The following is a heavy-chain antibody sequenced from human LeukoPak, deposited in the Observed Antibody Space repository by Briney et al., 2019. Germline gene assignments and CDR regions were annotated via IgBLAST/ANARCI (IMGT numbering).Heavy chain of an antibody. V-gene: IGHV3-23*01. Sequence: GGSLTLSCAASGLPHNTQAMRWVRQAPWKGLEWVSAINGSDRVTYHADSVKGRFTISRDNSKNTLYLQMNNLRVEDTAVYYCVKAPLGSCRGALCYHLDVWGKGTTVTVSS. D-gene: IGHD2-15*01. CDR2: INGSDRVT. J-gene: IGHJ6*03. CDR1: GLPHNTQA. CDR3: VKAPLGSCRGALCYHLDV.